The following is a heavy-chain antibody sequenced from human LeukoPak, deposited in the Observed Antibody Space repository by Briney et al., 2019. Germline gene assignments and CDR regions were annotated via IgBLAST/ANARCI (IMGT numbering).Heavy chain of an antibody. CDR2: IYSGGST. J-gene: IGHJ3*02. D-gene: IGHD5-12*01. Sequence: GGSLRFSCAASGCTVSSNYMSWVRQAPGKGLEWVSVIYSGGSTYYADSVKGRFTISRDNSKNTLYLQMNSLRAEDTAVYYCATSTSSGYDAFDIWGQGTMVTVSS. V-gene: IGHV3-53*01. CDR3: ATSTSSGYDAFDI. CDR1: GCTVSSNY.